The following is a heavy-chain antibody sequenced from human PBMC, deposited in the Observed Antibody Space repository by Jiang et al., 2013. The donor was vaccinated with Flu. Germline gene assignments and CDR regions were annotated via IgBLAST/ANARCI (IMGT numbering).Heavy chain of an antibody. CDR1: GGSISSGGYY. D-gene: IGHD1-26*01. CDR2: IYYSGST. V-gene: IGHV4-31*03. J-gene: IGHJ3*02. Sequence: GSGLVKPSQTLSLTCTVSGGSISSGGYYWSWIRQHPGKGLEWIGYIYYSGSTYYNPSLKSRVTISVDTSKNQFSLKLSSVTAADTAVYYCARDNAGSYYPAFDIWGQGTMVTVSS. CDR3: ARDNAGSYYPAFDI.